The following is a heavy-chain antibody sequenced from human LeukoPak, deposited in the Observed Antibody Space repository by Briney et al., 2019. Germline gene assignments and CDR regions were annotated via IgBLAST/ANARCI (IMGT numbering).Heavy chain of an antibody. CDR3: TRGLRPAPLDY. CDR1: GFTFRNYA. J-gene: IGHJ4*02. V-gene: IGHV3-49*04. D-gene: IGHD2-2*01. CDR2: IRATVSGGAT. Sequence: PGGSLRLSCTASGFTFRNYAMSWVRQVPGKGLEWVAFIRATVSGGATEYAASVKDRFTISRDDSERIAYLQMNSLKTDDTAVYYCTRGLRPAPLDYWGQGTLVTVSS.